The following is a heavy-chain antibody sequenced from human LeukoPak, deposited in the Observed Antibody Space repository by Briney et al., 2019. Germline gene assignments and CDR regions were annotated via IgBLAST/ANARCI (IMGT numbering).Heavy chain of an antibody. J-gene: IGHJ4*02. D-gene: IGHD4-17*01. V-gene: IGHV1-2*02. CDR2: INPNSGGT. CDR3: ARDDYGDYEDY. Sequence: ASVKVSCKASGYTFTGYYMYWVRQAPGQGLEWMGWINPNSGGTNYAQKFQGRVTMTRDTFISTAYMELSRLRSDDTAVYYCARDDYGDYEDYWGQGTLVTVSS. CDR1: GYTFTGYY.